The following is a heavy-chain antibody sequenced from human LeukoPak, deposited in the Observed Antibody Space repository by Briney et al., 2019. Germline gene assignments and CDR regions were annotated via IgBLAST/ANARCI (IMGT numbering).Heavy chain of an antibody. V-gene: IGHV3-23*01. J-gene: IGHJ4*02. Sequence: GGSLRLSCAASGFTFSSYAVTWVRQAPGKGLEWVSAISGTGGTTYYTDSVKGRFTISRDNSKNTLFLQMNSLRAEDTAVYYCAYLYSSSWSFDYWGQGTLVTVSS. CDR2: ISGTGGTT. CDR3: AYLYSSSWSFDY. CDR1: GFTFSSYA. D-gene: IGHD6-13*01.